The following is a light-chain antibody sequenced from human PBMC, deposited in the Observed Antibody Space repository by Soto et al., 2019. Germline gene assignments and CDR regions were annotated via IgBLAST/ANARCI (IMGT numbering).Light chain of an antibody. CDR3: QQSNSNPRT. CDR1: QSISSY. J-gene: IGKJ4*02. V-gene: IGKV1-39*01. Sequence: DIQMTQSPSSLSASVGDRVTITCRASQSISSYLNWYQHKPGKAPNLLIYAASTLESGVPSRFSGSGSGTDFTLTISSLQPEDFATYYCQQSNSNPRTFGGGTKVDIK. CDR2: AAS.